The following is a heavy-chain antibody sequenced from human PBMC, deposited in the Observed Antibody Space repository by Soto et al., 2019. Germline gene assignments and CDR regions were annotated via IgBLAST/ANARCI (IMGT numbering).Heavy chain of an antibody. J-gene: IGHJ4*02. CDR3: ARHRGPTGPNY. CDR2: MYHSGNI. CDR1: GGSISDNDYH. D-gene: IGHD3-10*01. Sequence: QLQLQESGPGLVKPSETLSLTCTVTGGSISDNDYHWGWIRQPPGRGLEWIGSMYHSGNIYHNPSLKSRVSISVDTSKNHFSLNLGSVTAVDTAVYYCARHRGPTGPNYWGQGTLVTVSS. V-gene: IGHV4-39*01.